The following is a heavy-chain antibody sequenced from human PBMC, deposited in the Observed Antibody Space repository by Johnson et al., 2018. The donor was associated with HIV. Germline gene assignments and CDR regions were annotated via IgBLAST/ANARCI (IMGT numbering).Heavy chain of an antibody. CDR2: IYSGGST. Sequence: VQLVESGGGLVQPGGSLRLSCAASGFTLSSNSMNWVRQAPGKGLEWVSLIYSGGSTYYADSVKGRFTISRDNSKNTLYLQMNSLRAEDTAMYYCARGGWLATNHAFDIWGQGTMVTVSS. CDR1: GFTLSSNS. CDR3: ARGGWLATNHAFDI. D-gene: IGHD5-24*01. J-gene: IGHJ3*02. V-gene: IGHV3-66*01.